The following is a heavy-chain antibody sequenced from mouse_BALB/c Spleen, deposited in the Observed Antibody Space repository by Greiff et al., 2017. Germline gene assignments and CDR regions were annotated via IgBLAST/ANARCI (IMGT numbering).Heavy chain of an antibody. CDR2: INSNGGST. J-gene: IGHJ4*01. CDR1: GFTFSSYG. CDR3: AREETGTYAMDY. D-gene: IGHD4-1*01. V-gene: IGHV5-6-3*01. Sequence: EVKLMESGGGLVQPGGSLKLSCAASGFTFSSYGMSWVRQTPDKRLELVATINSNGGSTYYPDSVKGRFTISRDNAKNTLYLQMSSLKSEDTAMYYCAREETGTYAMDYWGQGTSVTVSS.